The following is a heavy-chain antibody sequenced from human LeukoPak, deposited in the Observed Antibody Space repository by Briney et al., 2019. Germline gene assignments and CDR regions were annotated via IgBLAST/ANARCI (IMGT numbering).Heavy chain of an antibody. D-gene: IGHD3-22*01. V-gene: IGHV3-23*01. J-gene: IGHJ4*02. CDR1: GFTFSSYA. CDR3: GKGPYDSRGYYYAFDY. Sequence: GGSLRLSCAASGFTFSSYAMSWVRQAPGKGLEWVSAISGSGGSTYYADSVKGRFTISRDNSKNTLYLQMNSLRAEDTAVYYRGKGPYDSRGYYYAFDYWGQGTLVTVSS. CDR2: ISGSGGST.